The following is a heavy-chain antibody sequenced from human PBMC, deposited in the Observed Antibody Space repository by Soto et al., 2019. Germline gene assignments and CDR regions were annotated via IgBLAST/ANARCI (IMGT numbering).Heavy chain of an antibody. CDR1: GGSISSSSYY. Sequence: SETLSLTCTVSGGSISSSSYYWGWIRQPPGKGLEWIGSIYYSGSTYYNPSLKSRVTISVDTSKNQFSLKLSSVTAADTAVYYCARRQSSSGYGLWAQGTLVTVSS. J-gene: IGHJ4*02. D-gene: IGHD6-13*01. V-gene: IGHV4-39*01. CDR3: ARRQSSSGYGL. CDR2: IYYSGST.